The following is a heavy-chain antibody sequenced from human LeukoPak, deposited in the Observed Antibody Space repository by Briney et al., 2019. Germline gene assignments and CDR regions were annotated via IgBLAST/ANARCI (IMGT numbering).Heavy chain of an antibody. Sequence: PSQTLSLTCTVSGGSISSGSYYWSWIRQPAGKGLEWIGRIYTSGSTNYNPSLKSRVTISVDTSKNQFSLKLSSVTAADTAVYYCARGVSSSWYLSTYYYMDVWGKGTTVTVSS. CDR3: ARGVSSSWYLSTYYYMDV. D-gene: IGHD6-13*01. V-gene: IGHV4-61*02. CDR1: GGSISSGSYY. J-gene: IGHJ6*03. CDR2: IYTSGST.